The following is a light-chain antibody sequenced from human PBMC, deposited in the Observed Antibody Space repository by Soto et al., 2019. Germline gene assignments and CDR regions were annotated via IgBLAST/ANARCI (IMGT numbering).Light chain of an antibody. CDR2: GAS. CDR1: QSVSNSY. V-gene: IGKV3-20*01. Sequence: EIVLTQSPGTLSLSPGERATLSCRASQSVSNSYLAWYQQKPGQAPRLLIYGASSRAAGIPDRFSGSGSVTDFALTNSRLEPEDFAVYHCQHYGGSPWTFGQGTKVESK. CDR3: QHYGGSPWT. J-gene: IGKJ1*01.